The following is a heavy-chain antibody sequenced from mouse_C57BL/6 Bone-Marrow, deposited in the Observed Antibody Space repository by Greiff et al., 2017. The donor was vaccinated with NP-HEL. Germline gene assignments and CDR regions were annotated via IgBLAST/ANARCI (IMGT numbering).Heavy chain of an antibody. CDR3: ARNLGYARDY. CDR2: ISGGGGNT. V-gene: IGHV5-9*04. Sequence: EVKVVESGGGLVKPGGSLKLSCAASGFTFSSYTMSWVRQTPEKRLEWVATISGGGGNTYYPDSVKGRFTISRDNAKNTLYQKKSSMRSEDTAVYYCARNLGYARDYWGQGTSVTVSS. J-gene: IGHJ4*01. D-gene: IGHD4-1*01. CDR1: GFTFSSYT.